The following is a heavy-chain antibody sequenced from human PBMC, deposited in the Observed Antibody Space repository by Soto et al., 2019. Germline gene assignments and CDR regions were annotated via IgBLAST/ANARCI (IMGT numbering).Heavy chain of an antibody. CDR2: INQDGSEK. J-gene: IGHJ4*02. CDR1: GFNFRNYF. V-gene: IGHV3-7*03. D-gene: IGHD2-21*01. CDR3: ATTTPAPGDSAFDY. Sequence: GGSLRLSCAASGFNFRNYFMNWVRQAPGKGLEWVANINQDGSEKYYVDSVKGRFTISRDNAKNSLYLQMNSLRAEDTDVYSCATTTPAPGDSAFDYWGQGTLVTVSS.